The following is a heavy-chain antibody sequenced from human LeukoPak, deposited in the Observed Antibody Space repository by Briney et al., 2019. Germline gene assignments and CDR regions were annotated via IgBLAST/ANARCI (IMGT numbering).Heavy chain of an antibody. V-gene: IGHV4-31*03. CDR3: ARKVAGYCSSTSCYPWFDP. J-gene: IGHJ5*02. Sequence: SETLSLTCTVSGGSISSGGYYWSWIRQHPGKGLEWIGYIYYSGSTYYNPSLKSRVTISVDTSKNQFSLKLSSVTAADTAVYYCARKVAGYCSSTSCYPWFDPWGQGTLVTVSS. CDR2: IYYSGST. CDR1: GGSISSGGYY. D-gene: IGHD2-2*01.